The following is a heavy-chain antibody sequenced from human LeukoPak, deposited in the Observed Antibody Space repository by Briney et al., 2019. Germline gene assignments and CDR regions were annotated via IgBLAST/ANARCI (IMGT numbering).Heavy chain of an antibody. D-gene: IGHD6-25*01. V-gene: IGHV3-66*04. J-gene: IGHJ4*02. CDR2: IYSGGST. CDR3: ARRPSGYHNT. Sequence: GGSLRLSCAASEFSVGSNYMIWVRQAPGKGREWVSLIYSGGSTYYADSVKCRFTISSDNSKNTLYLQMNSLRAEETAVDYCARRPSGYHNTGGQGTLVTVSS. CDR1: EFSVGSNY.